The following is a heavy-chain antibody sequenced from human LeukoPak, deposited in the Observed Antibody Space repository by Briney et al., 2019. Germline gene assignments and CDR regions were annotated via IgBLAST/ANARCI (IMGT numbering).Heavy chain of an antibody. CDR3: ARGRWAYCSSTSCYRFDP. Sequence: PGGSLRLSCAASGFTFSSYSMNWVRQAPGKGLEWVSSISSSSSYIYYADSVKGRFTISRDNAKNSLYLQMNSLRAEDTAVYYCARGRWAYCSSTSCYRFDPWGQGTLVTVSS. V-gene: IGHV3-21*01. CDR2: ISSSSSYI. J-gene: IGHJ5*02. D-gene: IGHD2-2*01. CDR1: GFTFSSYS.